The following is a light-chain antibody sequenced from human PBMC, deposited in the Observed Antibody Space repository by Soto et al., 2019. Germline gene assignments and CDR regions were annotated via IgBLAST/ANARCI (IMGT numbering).Light chain of an antibody. CDR2: GAS. Sequence: TQSPATLSVSPGERATLSCRASQSVSDYLAWYQQRPGQAPRLLIFGASSRATGIPDRFSGSGSGTDFTLTISRLEPEDFAVYYCQQYGSSVTFGQGTRLEI. CDR1: QSVSDY. CDR3: QQYGSSVT. V-gene: IGKV3-20*01. J-gene: IGKJ5*01.